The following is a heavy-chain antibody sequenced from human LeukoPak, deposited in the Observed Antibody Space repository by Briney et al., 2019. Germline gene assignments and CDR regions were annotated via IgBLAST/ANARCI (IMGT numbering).Heavy chain of an antibody. CDR1: GGSFSGYY. CDR2: INHSGST. J-gene: IGHJ4*02. V-gene: IGHV4-34*01. CDR3: ARHYYYASGSPLDY. Sequence: SETLSLTCGVDGGSFSGYYWNWIRQPPGKGLEWIGEINHSGSTNYNPSLKSRVTISVDASKNQVSLGLSSVTAADTAVYYCARHYYYASGSPLDYWGQGTLVTVSS. D-gene: IGHD3-10*01.